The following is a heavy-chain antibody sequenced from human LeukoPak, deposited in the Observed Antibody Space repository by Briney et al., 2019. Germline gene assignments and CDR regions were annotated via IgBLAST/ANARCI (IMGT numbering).Heavy chain of an antibody. CDR2: ISGSGGST. Sequence: PGGSLRLSXAASGFTFSSYAMSWIRQALGKGLEWVSAISGSGGSTYYADSVKGRFTISRDNSKNTLYLQMNSLRAEDTAVYYCAKGGGYSRPIDYWGQGTLVTVSS. CDR3: AKGGGYSRPIDY. CDR1: GFTFSSYA. D-gene: IGHD2-21*01. J-gene: IGHJ4*02. V-gene: IGHV3-23*01.